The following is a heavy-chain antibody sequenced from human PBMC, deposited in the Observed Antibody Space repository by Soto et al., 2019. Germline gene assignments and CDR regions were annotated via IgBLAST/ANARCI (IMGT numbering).Heavy chain of an antibody. Sequence: SETLSLTCAVSDGSITRYYRSWIRQPPGKGLEWIGYTHYSGSTNYNPSLQSRVTMSVDTSKNQFCLNLRSVTAADTAVYYCARLSPMILDGTAYYHSMDVWGQGAPVTVSS. CDR1: DGSITRYY. J-gene: IGHJ6*02. CDR3: ARLSPMILDGTAYYHSMDV. CDR2: THYSGST. D-gene: IGHD3-22*01. V-gene: IGHV4-59*12.